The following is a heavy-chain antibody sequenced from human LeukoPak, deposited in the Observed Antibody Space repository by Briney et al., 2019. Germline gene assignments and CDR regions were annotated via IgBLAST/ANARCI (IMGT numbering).Heavy chain of an antibody. CDR1: GFALSFHA. CDR3: AKSLLTTASGTGRAFDI. CDR2: ISYDGTNK. Sequence: PGGSLRLSCAASGFALSFHALHWVRQSPGKGLEWVAAISYDGTNKFYADPVKGRFTISRDNSKNTLYLQMNSLRAEDTAEYYCAKSLLTTASGTGRAFDIWGQGTMVTVSS. D-gene: IGHD1-26*01. J-gene: IGHJ3*02. V-gene: IGHV3-30*04.